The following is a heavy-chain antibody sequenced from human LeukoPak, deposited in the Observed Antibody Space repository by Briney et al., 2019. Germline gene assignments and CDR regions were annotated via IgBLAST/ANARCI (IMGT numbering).Heavy chain of an antibody. CDR2: ISGSGGST. D-gene: IGHD1-1*01. J-gene: IGHJ4*02. CDR3: VLDGVKYRGRDY. V-gene: IGHV3-23*01. Sequence: GGSLRLSCAASGFTFSSYAMSWVRQAPGKGLEWVSAISGSGGSTYYADSVKGRFTISRDNSKNTLYLQMNRLRAEDTAVYYCVLDGVKYRGRDYWGQGTLVTVSS. CDR1: GFTFSSYA.